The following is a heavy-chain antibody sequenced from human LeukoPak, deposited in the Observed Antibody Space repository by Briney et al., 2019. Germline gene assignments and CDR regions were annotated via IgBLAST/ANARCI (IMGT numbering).Heavy chain of an antibody. Sequence: SETLSLTCTVSGGSISSYYWSWIRQPPGKGLEWIGYIYYSGSTNYNASLKSRVTISVDTSKNQFSLKLSSVTAADTAVYYCARDPGSGYCSSTSCRGGYWGQGTLVTVSS. D-gene: IGHD2-2*01. CDR1: GGSISSYY. V-gene: IGHV4-59*12. CDR3: ARDPGSGYCSSTSCRGGY. CDR2: IYYSGST. J-gene: IGHJ4*02.